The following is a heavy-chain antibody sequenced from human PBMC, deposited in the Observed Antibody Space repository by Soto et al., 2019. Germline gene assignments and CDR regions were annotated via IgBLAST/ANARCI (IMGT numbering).Heavy chain of an antibody. D-gene: IGHD3-22*01. CDR1: VFTFSSYA. CDR2: ISSNGGST. J-gene: IGHJ5*02. Sequence: GGSRRLSCSASVFTFSSYAMHWVRQAPGKGLEYVSAISSNGGSTYYADSVKGRFTISRDNSKNTLYLQMSSLRAEDTAVYYCVKGLTARTSIWFDPWGRGTLVTVSS. CDR3: VKGLTARTSIWFDP. V-gene: IGHV3-64D*06.